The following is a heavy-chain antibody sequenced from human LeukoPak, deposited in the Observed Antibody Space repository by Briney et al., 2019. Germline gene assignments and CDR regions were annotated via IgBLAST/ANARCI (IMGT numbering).Heavy chain of an antibody. J-gene: IGHJ4*02. CDR2: IRGDGGST. Sequence: PGGSLRLSCVASGFTFDDYAMHWVRQAPGKGLEWVSLIRGDGGSTYYADSVKGRFTISRDNSKNSLYLQMNSLRVEDTALYFCARGADAAYDYWGQGTLVTVSS. V-gene: IGHV3-43*02. D-gene: IGHD1-26*01. CDR3: ARGADAAYDY. CDR1: GFTFDDYA.